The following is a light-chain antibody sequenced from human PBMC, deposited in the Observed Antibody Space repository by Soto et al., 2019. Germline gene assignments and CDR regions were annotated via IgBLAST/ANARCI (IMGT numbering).Light chain of an antibody. CDR2: DAS. V-gene: IGKV3-11*01. CDR3: QQRSNSPYF. J-gene: IGKJ4*01. CDR1: QSVSSY. Sequence: EIVLTQSPATLSLSPGERATHSCRASQSVSSYLAWYQQKPGQAPRLLIYDASNRATGIPARFSGSGSGTDFTLTISSLEPEDFAVYCCQQRSNSPYFFCEGTKVEIK.